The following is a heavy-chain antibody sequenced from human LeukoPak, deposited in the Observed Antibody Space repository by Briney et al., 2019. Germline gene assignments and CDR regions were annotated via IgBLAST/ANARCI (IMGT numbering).Heavy chain of an antibody. J-gene: IGHJ4*02. V-gene: IGHV3-23*01. Sequence: PGGSLRLSCAASGFTFSSYAMSWVRQAPGKGLEWVSAISGSGGSTYYADSVKGRFTISRNNSKNTLYLQMNSLRAEDTAVYYCAKDPRDYGDQYRGFYFDYWGQGTLVTVSS. CDR3: AKDPRDYGDQYRGFYFDY. D-gene: IGHD4-17*01. CDR2: ISGSGGST. CDR1: GFTFSSYA.